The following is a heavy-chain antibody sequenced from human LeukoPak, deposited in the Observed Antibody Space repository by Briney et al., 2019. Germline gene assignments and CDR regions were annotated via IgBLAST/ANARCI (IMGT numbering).Heavy chain of an antibody. Sequence: GESLRLSCAASGFTIGNNGLSWFRQAPGKGLEWVSDMSGAGNTYYAESVKGRLTISRDNSKNTLYLQMNSLRAEDTAVYYCAKYPSDTAIGYNWFDPWGQGTLVTVSS. D-gene: IGHD5-18*01. J-gene: IGHJ5*02. CDR1: GFTIGNNG. CDR3: AKYPSDTAIGYNWFDP. V-gene: IGHV3-23*01. CDR2: MSGAGNT.